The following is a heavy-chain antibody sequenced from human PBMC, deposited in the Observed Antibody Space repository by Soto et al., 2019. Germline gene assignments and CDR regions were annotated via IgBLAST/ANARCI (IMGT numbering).Heavy chain of an antibody. CDR3: GRGSSLTKVEY. CDR1: GGSVSNSA. V-gene: IGHV1-69*01. J-gene: IGHJ4*02. CDR2: IIPIFGPA. D-gene: IGHD6-6*01. Sequence: QVQLVQSGSEVKKPGSSVRVSCKASGGSVSNSAISWLRPAPGQGLEWMGGIIPIFGPAIYARKFQGRFTISADESTGTAYMELNNVRSDDTAVYYCGRGSSLTKVEYWGQGTLVTVSS.